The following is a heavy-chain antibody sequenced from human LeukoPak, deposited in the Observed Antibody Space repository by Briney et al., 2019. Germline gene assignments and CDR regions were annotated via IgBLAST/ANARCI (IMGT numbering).Heavy chain of an antibody. V-gene: IGHV1-8*03. J-gene: IGHJ6*03. Sequence: ASVKVSCKASGYTFTSYDVNWVRQATGQGLEWMGWMNPNSGNTGYAQKFQGRVTITRNTSTSTAYMELSSLRSEDTAVYYCARVYSSSLQYYYYYYMDVWGKGTTVTVSS. CDR2: MNPNSGNT. CDR3: ARVYSSSLQYYYYYYMDV. D-gene: IGHD6-13*01. CDR1: GYTFTSYD.